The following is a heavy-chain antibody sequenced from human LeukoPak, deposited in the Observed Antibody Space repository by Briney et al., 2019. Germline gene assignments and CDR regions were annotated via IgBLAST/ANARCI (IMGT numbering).Heavy chain of an antibody. J-gene: IGHJ4*02. D-gene: IGHD3-22*01. Sequence: ASVKVSCKASGYTFTGYYMHWVRQAPGQGLEWMGWINPNSGGTNYAQRFQGRVTMTRDTSISTAYMELSRLRSDDTAVYYCARGHYYDSSGYYHHFDYWGQGTLVTVSS. CDR1: GYTFTGYY. V-gene: IGHV1-2*02. CDR2: INPNSGGT. CDR3: ARGHYYDSSGYYHHFDY.